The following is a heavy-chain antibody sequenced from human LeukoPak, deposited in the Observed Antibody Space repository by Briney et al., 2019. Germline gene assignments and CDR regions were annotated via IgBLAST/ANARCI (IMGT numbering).Heavy chain of an antibody. CDR1: GFTFSDNA. CDR2: LSASGGST. CDR3: AKGGTRASGSYYKTD. V-gene: IGHV3-23*01. D-gene: IGHD3-10*01. Sequence: PGGSLRLSCAASGFTFSDNAMSWVRQAPGKGLEWVSALSASGGSTYYADSVKGRFTISRDNSKNTLYLQMNSLRAEDTAVYYCAKGGTRASGSYYKTDWGQGTLVTVSS. J-gene: IGHJ4*02.